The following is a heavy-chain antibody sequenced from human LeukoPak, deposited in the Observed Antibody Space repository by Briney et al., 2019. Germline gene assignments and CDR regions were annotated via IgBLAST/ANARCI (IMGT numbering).Heavy chain of an antibody. V-gene: IGHV3-30*04. J-gene: IGHJ4*02. D-gene: IGHD3-22*01. Sequence: PGGSLRLSCAASGFTFSSYAMHWVRQAPGKGLEWVAVISYDGSNKYYADSVKGRFTISRDNSKNTLYLQMNSLRADDTAVYYCARDPRGPNAYDSSGRDSLDNWGQGTLVTVSS. CDR1: GFTFSSYA. CDR3: ARDPRGPNAYDSSGRDSLDN. CDR2: ISYDGSNK.